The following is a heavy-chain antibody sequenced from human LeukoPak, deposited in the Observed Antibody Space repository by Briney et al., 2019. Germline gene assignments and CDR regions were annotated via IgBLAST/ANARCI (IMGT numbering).Heavy chain of an antibody. CDR3: AKPTPAAADGTEDYYYYGMDV. Sequence: GGSLRLSCAASGFTFSSYAMSWVRQAPEKGLEWVSAISGSGGSTYYADSGKGRFTISRDNSKNTLYLQMNSLRDEDTAVYYCAKPTPAAADGTEDYYYYGMDVWGQGTTVTVSS. CDR2: ISGSGGST. CDR1: GFTFSSYA. J-gene: IGHJ6*02. V-gene: IGHV3-23*01. D-gene: IGHD6-13*01.